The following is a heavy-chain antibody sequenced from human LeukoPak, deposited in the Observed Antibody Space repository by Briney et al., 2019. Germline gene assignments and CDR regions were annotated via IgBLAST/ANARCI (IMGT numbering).Heavy chain of an antibody. D-gene: IGHD3-22*01. J-gene: IGHJ4*02. V-gene: IGHV3-21*01. CDR2: ISSGSGYT. CDR3: ARDLRYYDSSGHLADY. Sequence: GGSLRLSCAASGFTFSSYSMNWVRQAPGKGLEWVPSISSGSGYTYYADSVKGRLTISRDNAKNSLYLQMNSLRAEDTAVYYCARDLRYYDSSGHLADYWGQGTLVTVSS. CDR1: GFTFSSYS.